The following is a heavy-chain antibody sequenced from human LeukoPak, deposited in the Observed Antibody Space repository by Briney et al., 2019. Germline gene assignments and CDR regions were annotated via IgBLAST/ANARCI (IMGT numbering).Heavy chain of an antibody. Sequence: PGGSLRLSCAASGFTVSSNYMSWVRQAPGKGLEWVSVIYSGGSTYYADSVKGRFTISRDNSKNTLYLQLNSLRAEDTAVYYCARKPTPKLWLRGWFDPWGQGTLVTVSS. CDR3: ARKPTPKLWLRGWFDP. J-gene: IGHJ5*02. CDR2: IYSGGST. V-gene: IGHV3-53*01. D-gene: IGHD5-18*01. CDR1: GFTVSSNY.